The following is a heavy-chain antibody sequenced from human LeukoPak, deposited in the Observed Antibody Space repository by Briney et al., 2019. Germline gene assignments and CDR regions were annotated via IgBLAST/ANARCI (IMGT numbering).Heavy chain of an antibody. V-gene: IGHV3-23*01. D-gene: IGHD3-10*01. CDR1: GFTFSSYA. CDR2: ISGSGGST. CDR3: ARALWFGETFPAY. Sequence: PGGSLRLSCAASGFTFSSYAISWVRQAPGKGLEWVSGISGSGGSTYYADSVKGRFTISRDNAKNSLYLQMNSLRAEDTAVYYCARALWFGETFPAYWGQGTLVTVSS. J-gene: IGHJ4*02.